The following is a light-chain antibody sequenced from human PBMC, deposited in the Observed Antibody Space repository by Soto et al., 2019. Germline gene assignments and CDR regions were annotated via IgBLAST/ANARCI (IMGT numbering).Light chain of an antibody. J-gene: IGLJ1*01. CDR1: SSDVGGYNY. Sequence: SVLPQPASVSGSPGESITISCTGTSSDVGGYNYVSWYQQQPGKAPKFMIYDVSNRPSGVSNRFSGSKSGNTASLTISGLQAEDEADYYCCSYTTSNTRQIVFGTGTKSPS. CDR3: CSYTTSNTRQIV. V-gene: IGLV2-14*01. CDR2: DVS.